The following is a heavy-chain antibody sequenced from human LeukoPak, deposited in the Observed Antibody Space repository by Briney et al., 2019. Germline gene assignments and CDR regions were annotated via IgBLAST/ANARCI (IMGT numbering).Heavy chain of an antibody. CDR2: ISSSSSYI. CDR1: GFTFSSYS. CDR3: ARAFYDILTGYYQPFDY. V-gene: IGHV3-21*01. J-gene: IGHJ4*02. Sequence: GGSLRLSCAASGFTFSSYSMNWVRQAPGKGLEWVSSISSSSSYIYYADSVKGRFTISRDNAKNSLYLQMNSLRAEDTAVYYCARAFYDILTGYYQPFDYWGQGTLVTVSS. D-gene: IGHD3-9*01.